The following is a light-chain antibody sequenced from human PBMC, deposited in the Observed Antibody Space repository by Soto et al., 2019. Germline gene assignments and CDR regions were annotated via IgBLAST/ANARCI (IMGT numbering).Light chain of an antibody. J-gene: IGKJ1*01. V-gene: IGKV3-15*01. CDR3: QQYNDWPQT. CDR2: VTS. Sequence: EIVMTQSPATLSVSPGERATLSCRASQSVRTNLAWYQQKPGQVPRLLIYVTSTRATGIPARFSGSGSGTEFTLTISSLQSEDFAVYYCQQYNDWPQTFGQGTKVEIK. CDR1: QSVRTN.